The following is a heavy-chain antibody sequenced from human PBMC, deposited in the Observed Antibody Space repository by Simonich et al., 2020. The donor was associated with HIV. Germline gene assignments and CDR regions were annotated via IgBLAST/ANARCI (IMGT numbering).Heavy chain of an antibody. CDR2: INHSGST. CDR1: CGSFSGYY. D-gene: IGHD6-13*01. Sequence: QLQLQPWGSGLLTPSAPLSLPFAVYCGSFSGYYWSWILQPPGKGLEWIEEINHSGSTNYNPSLKSRVTISVDTSKNQFALKLSSVTAADTAVYYCARLTAGGLGEYFQHWGQGTLVTVSS. CDR3: ARLTAGGLGEYFQH. V-gene: IGHV4-34*01. J-gene: IGHJ1*01.